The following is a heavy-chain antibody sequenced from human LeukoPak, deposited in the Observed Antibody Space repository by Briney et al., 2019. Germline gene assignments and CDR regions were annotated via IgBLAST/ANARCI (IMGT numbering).Heavy chain of an antibody. CDR3: ASKLLWFGELMY. D-gene: IGHD3-10*01. Sequence: PGGSLRLSCAASGFTVSSNYMSWVRQAPGKGLEWVSVIYSGGSTYYADSVKGRLTISRDNSKNTLYLQMNSLRAEDTAVYYCASKLLWFGELMYWGQGTLVTVSS. CDR1: GFTVSSNY. V-gene: IGHV3-66*01. CDR2: IYSGGST. J-gene: IGHJ4*02.